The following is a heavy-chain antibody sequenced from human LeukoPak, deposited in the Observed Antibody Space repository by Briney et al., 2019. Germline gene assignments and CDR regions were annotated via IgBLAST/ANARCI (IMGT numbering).Heavy chain of an antibody. CDR1: GFTFSSYS. J-gene: IGHJ4*02. CDR3: ARGVWFGDPYLSN. D-gene: IGHD3-10*01. Sequence: PGGSLRLSCAASGFTFSSYSMNWVRQAPGKGLEWIGSIYHTGSTYYNPSLKSRVTISLDASNKQFSLRLSSVTAADTAVYYCARGVWFGDPYLSNWGQGTLVTVSS. V-gene: IGHV4-38-2*01. CDR2: IYHTGST.